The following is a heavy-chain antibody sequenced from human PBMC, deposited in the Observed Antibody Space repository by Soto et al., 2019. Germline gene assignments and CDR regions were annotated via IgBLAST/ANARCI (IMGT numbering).Heavy chain of an antibody. CDR1: GGSISSGGYY. CDR2: IYYSGST. D-gene: IGHD3-3*01. J-gene: IGHJ6*02. Sequence: QVQLQESGPGLVKPSQTLSLTCTVSGGSISSGGYYWSWIRQHPGKGLEWIGYIYYSGSTYYNPSLKGRVTISVDTSKNQFPLKLSSVTAADTAVYYCARDLQTYYDFWSGYYNSYGMDVWGQGTTVTVSS. CDR3: ARDLQTYYDFWSGYYNSYGMDV. V-gene: IGHV4-31*03.